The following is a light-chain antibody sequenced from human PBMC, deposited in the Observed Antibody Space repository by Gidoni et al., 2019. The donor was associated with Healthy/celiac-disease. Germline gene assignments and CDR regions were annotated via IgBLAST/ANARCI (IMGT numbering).Light chain of an antibody. V-gene: IGKV2-28*01. Sequence: DIVMPQSPLSLPVTPGEPASISCRSSQSLLHSNGYNYLDWYLQKPGQSPQLLIYLGSNRATGVPDRFSGSGSGTDFTLKISRVEAEDVGVYYCMQALQTPWTFXQXTKVXIK. CDR3: MQALQTPWT. CDR1: QSLLHSNGYNY. CDR2: LGS. J-gene: IGKJ1*01.